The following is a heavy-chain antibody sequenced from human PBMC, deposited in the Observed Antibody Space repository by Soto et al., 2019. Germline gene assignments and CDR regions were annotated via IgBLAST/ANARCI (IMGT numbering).Heavy chain of an antibody. CDR2: IIPIFGTA. Sequence: QVQLVQSGAEVKKPGSSVKVSCKASGGTFSSYAISWVRQAPGQGLEWMGGIIPIFGTANYAQKFQGRVTITADEPTSTAYMELSSLRSDDTAVYYCARAIAVAGTALEQFDPWGQGTLVTVSS. D-gene: IGHD6-19*01. J-gene: IGHJ5*02. V-gene: IGHV1-69*12. CDR3: ARAIAVAGTALEQFDP. CDR1: GGTFSSYA.